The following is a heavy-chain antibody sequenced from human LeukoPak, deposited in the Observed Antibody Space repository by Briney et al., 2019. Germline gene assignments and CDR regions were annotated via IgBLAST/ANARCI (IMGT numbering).Heavy chain of an antibody. V-gene: IGHV3-23*01. Sequence: GGSLRLSCAASGFTFSSYDMSWVRQAPGKGLEWVSAISGSGGSTYYADSVKGRFTVSRDSSKNTLSLQMNSLRAEDTAVYYCAKLRESGTYFVYWGQGTLVTVSS. CDR3: AKLRESGTYFVY. CDR2: ISGSGGST. D-gene: IGHD1-26*01. CDR1: GFTFSSYD. J-gene: IGHJ4*02.